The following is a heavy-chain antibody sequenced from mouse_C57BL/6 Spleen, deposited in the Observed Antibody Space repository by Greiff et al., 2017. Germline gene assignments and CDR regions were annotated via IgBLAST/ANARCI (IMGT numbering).Heavy chain of an antibody. CDR1: GYSFTDYN. V-gene: IGHV1-39*01. D-gene: IGHD3-2*02. J-gene: IGHJ4*01. CDR2: INPNYGTT. Sequence: VQLQQSGPELVKPGASVKISCTASGYSFTDYNLNWVKKSNGKSIEWIGVINPNYGTTSYNQKFKGKATLTVDQSSSTAYMQLNSPTSEDSAVYYCARQANRHAMDYWGQGTSVTVSS. CDR3: ARQANRHAMDY.